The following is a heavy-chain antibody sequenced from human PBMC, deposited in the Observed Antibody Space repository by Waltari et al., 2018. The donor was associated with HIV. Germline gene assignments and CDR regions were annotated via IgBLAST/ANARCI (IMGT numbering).Heavy chain of an antibody. Sequence: QVQIQQWGAGLLKSSETLSLTCAVYDGSLSGYYWAWIRQPPGKGLEWIGEVSHSGNTNFNPYMKSRVTISLDTSKNQFSLKMRLMTAADAGLYFCAGYSGRLTNDWFDPWGQGTLVSVSP. CDR1: DGSLSGYY. CDR2: VSHSGNT. CDR3: AGYSGRLTNDWFDP. J-gene: IGHJ5*02. V-gene: IGHV4-34*02. D-gene: IGHD1-26*01.